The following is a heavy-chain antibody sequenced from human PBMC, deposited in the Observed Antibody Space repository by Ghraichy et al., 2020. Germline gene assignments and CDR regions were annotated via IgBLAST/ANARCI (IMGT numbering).Heavy chain of an antibody. V-gene: IGHV4-39*01. CDR3: ARSYSSGWRDAFDI. CDR1: GGSISSSSYY. Sequence: SETLSLTCTVYGGSISSSSYYWGWIRQPPGKGLEWIGSIYYSGSTYYNPSLKSRVTISVDTSKNQFSLKLSSVTAADTAVYYCARSYSSGWRDAFDIWGQGTMVTVSS. J-gene: IGHJ3*02. CDR2: IYYSGST. D-gene: IGHD6-19*01.